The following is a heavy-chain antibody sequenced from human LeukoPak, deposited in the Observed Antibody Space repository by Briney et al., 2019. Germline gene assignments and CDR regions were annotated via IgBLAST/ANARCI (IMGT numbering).Heavy chain of an antibody. CDR2: ISDDGRNK. CDR1: GFTFSNYA. CDR3: ARGSGSGSSNNWFDP. Sequence: GGSLRLSCAASGFTFSNYAMHWVRQAPGKGLEWVAIISDDGRNKYYADSVKGRFSISRDNSKDTLYLQMNSLRAGDTAVYYCARGSGSGSSNNWFDPWGQGTLVTVSS. V-gene: IGHV3-30*04. J-gene: IGHJ5*02. D-gene: IGHD3-10*01.